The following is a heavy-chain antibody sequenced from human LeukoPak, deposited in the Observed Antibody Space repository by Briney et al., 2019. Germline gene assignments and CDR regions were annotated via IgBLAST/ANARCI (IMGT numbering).Heavy chain of an antibody. CDR3: VKGWDSSGYYAFDI. CDR2: FDPEDGET. V-gene: IGHV1-24*01. J-gene: IGHJ3*02. D-gene: IGHD3-22*01. CDR1: GYTLTELS. Sequence: GASVKVSCKVSGYTLTELSMHWVRQAPGKGLEWMGGFDPEDGETIYAQKFQGRVTMTRDTSISTAYMEMSRLTSDDTAVYYCVKGWDSSGYYAFDIWGQGTMVTVSS.